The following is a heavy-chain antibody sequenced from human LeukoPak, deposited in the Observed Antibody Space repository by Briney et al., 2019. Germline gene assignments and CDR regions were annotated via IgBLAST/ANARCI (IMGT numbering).Heavy chain of an antibody. Sequence: GGSLRLSCAASGFTFSSYWMHWVRQSPGQGLVWVSRLNGDGSTATYADSVKGRFTISRDNSKNTLYLQMNSLRAEDTAVYYCAKDRPASGPWGYYYVMDVWGQGTTVTVFS. CDR2: LNGDGSTA. D-gene: IGHD2-15*01. V-gene: IGHV3-74*01. CDR3: AKDRPASGPWGYYYVMDV. CDR1: GFTFSSYW. J-gene: IGHJ6*02.